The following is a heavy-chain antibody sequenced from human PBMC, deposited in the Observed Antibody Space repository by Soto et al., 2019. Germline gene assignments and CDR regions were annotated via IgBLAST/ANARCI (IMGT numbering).Heavy chain of an antibody. CDR1: GFTFSSYA. CDR3: ARGSKEFLEWLSEGYNWFDP. Sequence: PGGSLRLSCAASGFTFSSYAMHWVRQAPGKGLEYVSAISSNGGSTYYANSVKGRFTISRDNSKNTLYLQMGSLRAEDMAVYYCARGSKEFLEWLSEGYNWFDPWGQGTLVTVSS. J-gene: IGHJ5*02. D-gene: IGHD3-3*01. CDR2: ISSNGGST. V-gene: IGHV3-64*01.